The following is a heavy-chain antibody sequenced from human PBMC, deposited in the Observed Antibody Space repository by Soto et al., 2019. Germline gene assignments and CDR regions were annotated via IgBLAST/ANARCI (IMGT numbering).Heavy chain of an antibody. CDR2: IWSDGSNK. D-gene: IGHD1-7*01. Sequence: QGQLVESGGGVVQPGRSLRLSCAASGFTFSSHGMHWVRQAPGKGLEWVAVIWSDGSNKYYADSVKGRFTISRDNSKNXLYLQMDSLRAEXTXXXYCARRISGNSAFDYWGQGTLVTVSS. CDR1: GFTFSSHG. J-gene: IGHJ4*02. V-gene: IGHV3-33*01. CDR3: ARRISGNSAFDY.